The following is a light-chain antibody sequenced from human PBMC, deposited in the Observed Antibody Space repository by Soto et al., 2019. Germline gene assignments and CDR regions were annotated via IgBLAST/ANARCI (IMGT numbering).Light chain of an antibody. V-gene: IGLV2-8*01. CDR3: SSYTDRNNLV. Sequence: QSVLTQSPSASGSPGQSVTISCTGTSSDIGGYNSVSWYQQHPGKAPKVMIYDVSKRPSGVPDRFSGSKSGNTASLTVSGLQAEDEADYYCSSYTDRNNLVFGTGTKLTVL. CDR2: DVS. CDR1: SSDIGGYNS. J-gene: IGLJ1*01.